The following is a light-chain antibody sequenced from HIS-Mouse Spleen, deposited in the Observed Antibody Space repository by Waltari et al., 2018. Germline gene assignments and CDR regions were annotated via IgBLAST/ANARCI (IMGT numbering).Light chain of an antibody. CDR2: RNN. Sequence: QSVLTQPPSASGTPGQRVTISCSGSSSNIGSNYVYWYQQLPGTAPKLLIYRNNRRPAGVPDQFSGSKSGTSASLAISGLRSEDEADYYCAAWDDSLSGPRVFGGGTKLTVL. V-gene: IGLV1-47*01. CDR3: AAWDDSLSGPRV. J-gene: IGLJ2*01. CDR1: SSNIGSNY.